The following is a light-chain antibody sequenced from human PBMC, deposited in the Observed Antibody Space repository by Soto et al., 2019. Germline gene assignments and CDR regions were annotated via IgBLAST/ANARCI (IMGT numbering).Light chain of an antibody. V-gene: IGLV2-14*03. CDR1: SSDIGGYNY. J-gene: IGLJ7*01. CDR2: GVT. CDR3: SSYTSTSPLAV. Sequence: QSVLTQPASVSGSPGQSITISCTGTSSDIGGYNYVSWYQHYPGKAPQLMIYGVTNRPSGVSNRFSGSKSGNTASLTISGLQTEDEADYYCSSYTSTSPLAVFGPGTQLTVL.